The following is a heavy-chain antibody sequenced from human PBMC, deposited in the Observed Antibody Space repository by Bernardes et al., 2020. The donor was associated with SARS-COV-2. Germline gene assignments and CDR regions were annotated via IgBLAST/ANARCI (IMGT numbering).Heavy chain of an antibody. CDR2: IYHRGNT. Sequence: SETLSLTCRVSNFSVSSAYYWGWFRQPPGKGLEWIGTIYHRGNTYYNPSLKSRVTISVDMTKHQFSLHLHSVTAADTAVYYCANKGVSIWYCDYWGQGTLATVSS. V-gene: IGHV4-38-2*01. CDR3: ANKGVSIWYCDY. CDR1: NFSVSSAYY. J-gene: IGHJ4*02. D-gene: IGHD6-13*01.